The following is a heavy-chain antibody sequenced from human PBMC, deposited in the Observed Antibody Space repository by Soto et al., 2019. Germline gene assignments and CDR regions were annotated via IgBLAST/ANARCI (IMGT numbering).Heavy chain of an antibody. J-gene: IGHJ6*02. CDR2: INHSGST. CDR3: ARGPGYSYGYSVYYYYYGMDV. V-gene: IGHV4-34*01. Sequence: SETLSLTCVVYGGSLSGVYWTWIRQPPGKGLEWIGEINHSGSTNYSPSLESRVAISLDTSNNQFSLKLSSVTAADTAVYYCARGPGYSYGYSVYYYYYGMDVWGQGTTVTVSS. CDR1: GGSLSGVY. D-gene: IGHD5-18*01.